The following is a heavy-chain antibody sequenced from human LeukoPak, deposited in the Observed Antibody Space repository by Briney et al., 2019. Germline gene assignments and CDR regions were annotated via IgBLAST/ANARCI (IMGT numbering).Heavy chain of an antibody. D-gene: IGHD5-18*01. CDR3: AGEGYGLPIFAY. V-gene: IGHV3-33*01. J-gene: IGHJ4*02. Sequence: GRSLRLSCAASGFTFSSYGMHWVRQAPGKGLEWVAVIWYDGSSKYYADSVKGRFTISRDNSKNTLYLQMNSLRAEDTAVYYCAGEGYGLPIFAYWGQGTLVTVSS. CDR2: IWYDGSSK. CDR1: GFTFSSYG.